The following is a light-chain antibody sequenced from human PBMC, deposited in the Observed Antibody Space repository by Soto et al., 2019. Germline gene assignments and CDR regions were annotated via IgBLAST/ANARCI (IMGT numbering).Light chain of an antibody. CDR3: QQFGSAPEGT. CDR1: QSVSSN. CDR2: GAS. J-gene: IGKJ1*01. V-gene: IGKV3-15*01. Sequence: EIVMTQSPATLSVSPGERATLSCRASQSVSSNLAWYQQKPGQAPRLLIYGASTRATGIPARFSGSGSGTEFTLTISRLEPEDFAVYYCQQFGSAPEGTFGQGTKVEI.